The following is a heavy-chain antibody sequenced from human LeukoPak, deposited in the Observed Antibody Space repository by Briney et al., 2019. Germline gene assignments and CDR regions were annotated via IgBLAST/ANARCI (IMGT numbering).Heavy chain of an antibody. J-gene: IGHJ4*02. V-gene: IGHV3-7*01. CDR1: GFTFSNYW. D-gene: IGHD3-22*01. CDR3: AREGYYDSSGYLGVFDY. CDR2: INQDGNGK. Sequence: GGSLRLSCAASGFTFSNYWMSWVRQAAGKGLEWVANINQDGNGKYYVDSVKGRFTISRDNTKNSLYLQMNSLRAEDTAVYYCAREGYYDSSGYLGVFDYWGQGTLVTVSS.